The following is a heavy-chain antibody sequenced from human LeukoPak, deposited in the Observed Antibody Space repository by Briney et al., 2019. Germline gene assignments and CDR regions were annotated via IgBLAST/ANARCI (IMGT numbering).Heavy chain of an antibody. V-gene: IGHV4-59*12. J-gene: IGHJ6*03. D-gene: IGHD5-18*01. CDR1: GGSIGTYY. CDR2: IYYSGST. Sequence: SETLSLTCTVSGGSIGTYYWTWIRQPPGKGLEWIGYIYYSGSTNYNPSLKSRVTISVDTSKNQFSLKLSSVTAADTAVYYCARDGYRYGYDVYYTDVWGKGTTVTISS. CDR3: ARDGYRYGYDVYYTDV.